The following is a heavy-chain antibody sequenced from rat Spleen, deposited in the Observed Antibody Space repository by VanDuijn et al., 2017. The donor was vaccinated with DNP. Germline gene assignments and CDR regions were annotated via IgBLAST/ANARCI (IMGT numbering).Heavy chain of an antibody. CDR3: ARHRTTSPYYYVMDA. V-gene: IGHV5-7*01. J-gene: IGHJ4*01. CDR1: GITFSDHN. D-gene: IGHD1-10*01. CDR2: ISYNGGTP. Sequence: EVQLVESGGGLVQPGRSLKLSCVVSGITFSDHNMAWVRQAPKKSLEWVALISYNGGTPYYRDSVKGRFTISRDNAKSTLYLQMDSLRSEDTATYYCARHRTTSPYYYVMDAWGQGASVTVSS.